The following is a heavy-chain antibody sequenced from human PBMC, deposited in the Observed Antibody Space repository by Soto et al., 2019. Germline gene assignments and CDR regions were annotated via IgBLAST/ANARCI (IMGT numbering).Heavy chain of an antibody. CDR1: GFTFSSYG. V-gene: IGHV3-33*01. J-gene: IGHJ4*02. Sequence: GSLRLSCAASGFTFSSYGMHWVRQAPGKGLEWVAVIWYDGSNKYYADSVKGRFTISRDNSKNTLYLQMNSLRAEDTAVYYCARETPPAYGGPYFDYWGQGTLVTVSS. CDR3: ARETPPAYGGPYFDY. D-gene: IGHD4-17*01. CDR2: IWYDGSNK.